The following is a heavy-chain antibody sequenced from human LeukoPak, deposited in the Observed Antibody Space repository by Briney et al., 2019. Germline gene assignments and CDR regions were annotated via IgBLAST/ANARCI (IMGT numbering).Heavy chain of an antibody. D-gene: IGHD3-3*01. CDR2: IYYSGST. CDR3: ARVVEDYDFWSGRKSYGMDV. Sequence: PSETLSLTCTVSGGSISSGGYYWSWIRQHPGKGLEWIGYIYYSGSTYYNPSLKSQVTISVDTSKNQVSRKLSSVTAADTAVYYCARVVEDYDFWSGRKSYGMDVWGRGTTVTVSS. J-gene: IGHJ6*02. V-gene: IGHV4-31*01. CDR1: GGSISSGGYY.